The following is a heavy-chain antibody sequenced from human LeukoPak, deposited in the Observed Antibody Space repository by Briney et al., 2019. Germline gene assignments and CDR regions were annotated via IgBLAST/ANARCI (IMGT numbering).Heavy chain of an antibody. CDR3: AKDHYYGSDYYYYYYMDV. V-gene: IGHV3-23*01. J-gene: IGHJ6*03. CDR1: GFTFSSYG. D-gene: IGHD3-10*01. CDR2: ISGSGGST. Sequence: GGSLRLSCAASGFTFSSYGMSWVRQAPGKGLEWVSAISGSGGSTYYADSVKGRFTISRDNSKNTLYLQMNSLRAEDTAVYYCAKDHYYGSDYYYYYYMDVWGKGTTVTISS.